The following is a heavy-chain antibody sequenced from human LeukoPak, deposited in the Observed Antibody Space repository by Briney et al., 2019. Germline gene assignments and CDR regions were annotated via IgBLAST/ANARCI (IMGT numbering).Heavy chain of an antibody. J-gene: IGHJ4*02. Sequence: SETLSLTCAVSGGSISSGYYYWNWIRQPPGKGLEWIGYIYYSGSTYYNPSLKSRLTISEDTSKNQFSLKLTSVTAADTAVYYCVSGGYSYGYPSYWGQGTLVIVSS. CDR3: VSGGYSYGYPSY. CDR1: GGSISSGYYY. CDR2: IYYSGST. D-gene: IGHD5-18*01. V-gene: IGHV4-30-4*07.